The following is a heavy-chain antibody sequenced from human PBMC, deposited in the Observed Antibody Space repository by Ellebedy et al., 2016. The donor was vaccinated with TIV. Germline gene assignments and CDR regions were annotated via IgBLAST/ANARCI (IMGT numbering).Heavy chain of an antibody. CDR3: ARDPPLPGAAPFSYYYGMDV. Sequence: AASVKVSCKASGYTFTSYYMHWVRQAPGQGLEWMGIINPSGGSTSYAQKFQGRVTMTRDTSTSTVYMELSSLRSEDTAVYYCARDPPLPGAAPFSYYYGMDVWGQGTTVTVSS. CDR1: GYTFTSYY. V-gene: IGHV1-46*01. J-gene: IGHJ6*02. D-gene: IGHD1-14*01. CDR2: INPSGGST.